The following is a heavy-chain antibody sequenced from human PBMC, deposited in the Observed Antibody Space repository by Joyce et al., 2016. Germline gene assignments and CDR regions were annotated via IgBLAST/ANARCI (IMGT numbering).Heavy chain of an antibody. J-gene: IGHJ4*02. D-gene: IGHD6-13*01. Sequence: QLQLQESGPGLVKPSETLSLSCTVSGGSISSSNYYWGWIRQPPGKGLDWIGNIFYSGSTSFNPSLNRRVTISVDTSENQFSLTLTSVTAADTAVYYCARHKAYSSSWYRGIYFDYWGQGILVTVSS. CDR1: GGSISSSNYY. CDR2: IFYSGST. CDR3: ARHKAYSSSWYRGIYFDY. V-gene: IGHV4-39*01.